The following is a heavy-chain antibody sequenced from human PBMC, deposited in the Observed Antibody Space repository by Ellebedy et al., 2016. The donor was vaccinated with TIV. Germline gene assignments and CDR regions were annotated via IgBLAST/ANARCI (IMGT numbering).Heavy chain of an antibody. CDR3: ARGGDILTGYYNY. V-gene: IGHV1-2*02. D-gene: IGHD3-9*01. CDR1: AFTFTSYG. Sequence: TCAASAFTFTSYGISWVRQAPGQGLEWMGWIKPNSGGTNYAQKFQGRVTMTRDTSISTAYMELSRLRSDDTAVYYCARGGDILTGYYNYWGQGTLVTVSS. J-gene: IGHJ4*02. CDR2: IKPNSGGT.